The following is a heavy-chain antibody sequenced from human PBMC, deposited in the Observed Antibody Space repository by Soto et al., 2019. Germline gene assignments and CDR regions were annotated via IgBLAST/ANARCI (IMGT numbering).Heavy chain of an antibody. CDR1: GGSTSSRSYY. CDR3: ARHKDTSSRYLLPDF. Sequence: PSETLSLTCTVSGGSTSSRSYYWGWIRQPPGKGLEWTGSIYYSGNAYYNPSLKSRVAVSVDTSKNQFSLKVTSVTATDTAVYYCARHKDTSSRYLLPDFWGQGTLVTVSS. D-gene: IGHD6-13*01. CDR2: IYYSGNA. V-gene: IGHV4-39*01. J-gene: IGHJ4*02.